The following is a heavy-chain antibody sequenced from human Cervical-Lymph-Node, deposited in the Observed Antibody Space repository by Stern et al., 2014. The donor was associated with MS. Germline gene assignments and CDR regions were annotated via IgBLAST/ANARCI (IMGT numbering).Heavy chain of an antibody. CDR1: GYTFTGYY. CDR2: IKPNSGGT. CDR3: ARQWPVDYYDSSGFDYFDY. D-gene: IGHD3-22*01. J-gene: IGHJ4*02. Sequence: QVQLVQSGAEVKKPGASVKVSCKASGYTFTGYYMHWVRQAPGQGLEWMGRIKPNSGGTNYAQKFQGRVTMTGDSSISTAYMELTRLTSDDTALYYCARQWPVDYYDSSGFDYFDYWGQGTQVTVSS. V-gene: IGHV1-2*06.